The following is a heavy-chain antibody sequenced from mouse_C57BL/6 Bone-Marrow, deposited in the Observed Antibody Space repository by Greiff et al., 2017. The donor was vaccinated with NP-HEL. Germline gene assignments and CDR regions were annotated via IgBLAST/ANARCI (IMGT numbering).Heavy chain of an antibody. Sequence: EVQLQQSGPELVKPGASVKISCKASGYSFTGYYMNWVKQSPEKSLEWIGEINPSTGGTTYNQKFKAKATLTVDNSTSTAYMQLKSLTSEDSAVYYCARAYGYGSSFYAMDYWGQGTSVTVSS. CDR2: INPSTGGT. V-gene: IGHV1-42*01. CDR3: ARAYGYGSSFYAMDY. CDR1: GYSFTGYY. D-gene: IGHD1-1*01. J-gene: IGHJ4*01.